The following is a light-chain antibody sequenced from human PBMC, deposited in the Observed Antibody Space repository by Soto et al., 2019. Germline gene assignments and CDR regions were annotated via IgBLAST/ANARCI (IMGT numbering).Light chain of an antibody. J-gene: IGKJ5*01. CDR3: QQGYSTPHT. CDR2: AAS. Sequence: DIQMTQSPASLSASVGDRVTITCRASQSINSYLNWYQQKPGKAPKLLIYAASSLQSGVPSRFSGSGSGTDFTLTISSLQPEDFTTYYCQQGYSTPHTFGQGTRLEIK. V-gene: IGKV1-39*01. CDR1: QSINSY.